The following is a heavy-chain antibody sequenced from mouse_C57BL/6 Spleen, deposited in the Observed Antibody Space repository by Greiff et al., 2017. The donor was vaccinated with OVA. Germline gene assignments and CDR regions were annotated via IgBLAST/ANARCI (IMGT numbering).Heavy chain of an antibody. V-gene: IGHV5-17*01. Sequence: EVQLVESGGGLVKPGGSLKLSCAASGFTFSDYGMHWVRQAPEKGLEWVAYISRDSSTIYYADTVKGRFTISRDNAKNTLFLQMTSLRSEDTDMYYCASGNYGFDYWGKGTTLTVYS. CDR2: ISRDSSTI. D-gene: IGHD2-1*01. CDR3: ASGNYGFDY. CDR1: GFTFSDYG. J-gene: IGHJ2*01.